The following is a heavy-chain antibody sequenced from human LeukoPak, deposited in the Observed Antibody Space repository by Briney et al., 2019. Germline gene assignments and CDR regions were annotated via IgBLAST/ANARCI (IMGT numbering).Heavy chain of an antibody. V-gene: IGHV4-34*01. CDR2: IYYSGST. CDR3: ARHVQNYDILTGYYFSRFDY. D-gene: IGHD3-9*01. J-gene: IGHJ4*02. CDR1: GGSFSGYY. Sequence: SETLSLTCAVYGGSFSGYYWGWIRQPPGKGLEWIGGIYYSGSTYYNPSLKSRVTISVDTSKNQFSLKLSSVTAADTAVYYCARHVQNYDILTGYYFSRFDYWGQGTLVTVSS.